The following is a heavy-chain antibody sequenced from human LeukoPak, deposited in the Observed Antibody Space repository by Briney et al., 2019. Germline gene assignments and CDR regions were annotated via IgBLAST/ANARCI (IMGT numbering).Heavy chain of an antibody. J-gene: IGHJ4*01. D-gene: IGHD1-1*01. V-gene: IGHV1-18*01. CDR2: ISAYNGNT. CDR1: GYTFTSYG. Sequence: ASVKVSCKASGYTFTSYGISWVRQAPGQGLEWMGWISAYNGNTNYAQKLQGRVTMTTDTSTSTAYMELRSLRSDDTAVYYCAKAGPGKNQGRPKKGGFYHWGQGTPGTGSS. CDR3: AKAGPGKNQGRPKKGGFYH.